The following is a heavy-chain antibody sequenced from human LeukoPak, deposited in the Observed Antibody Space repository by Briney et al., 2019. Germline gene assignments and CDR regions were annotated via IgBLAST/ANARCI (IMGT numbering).Heavy chain of an antibody. CDR3: ARKDGDY. Sequence: PSETLSLTCTVSGASISSYFWTWIRQPAGKGLEWIGRIYTSGSTDYNPSLKSRVTMSLDTSRNQFSPKLATVTAADTAVYYCARKDGDYWGQGTLVTVSS. CDR2: IYTSGST. J-gene: IGHJ4*02. CDR1: GASISSYF. V-gene: IGHV4-4*07.